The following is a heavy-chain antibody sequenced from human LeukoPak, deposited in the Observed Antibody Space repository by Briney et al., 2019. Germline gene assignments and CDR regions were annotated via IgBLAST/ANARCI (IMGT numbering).Heavy chain of an antibody. Sequence: SETLSLTCTVSGGSISSYYWSWIRQPPGKGLEWVGQISYSGGTNYNPSLKSRVSISIDTSKNLFSLKLNSVTAADTAVYYCAAESERWLVRSWGQGTLVTVSS. CDR1: GGSISSYY. J-gene: IGHJ4*02. CDR3: AAESERWLVRS. V-gene: IGHV4-59*03. D-gene: IGHD6-19*01. CDR2: ISYSGGT.